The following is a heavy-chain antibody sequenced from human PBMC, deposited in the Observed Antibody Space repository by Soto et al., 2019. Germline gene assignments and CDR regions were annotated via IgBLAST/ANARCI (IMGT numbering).Heavy chain of an antibody. CDR3: APRKYGSFNIGAFDI. CDR1: GFSVSATS. D-gene: IGHD1-26*01. CDR2: ISKNGIDI. V-gene: IGHV3-11*04. Sequence: GSLRLSCVVSGFSVSATSIFWVRQAPGKGLEWVSYISKNGIDIYYADSVKGRFTISRDNANNSLFLQMDSLRPEDTAVYYCAPRKYGSFNIGAFDIWGQGTMVTVSS. J-gene: IGHJ3*02.